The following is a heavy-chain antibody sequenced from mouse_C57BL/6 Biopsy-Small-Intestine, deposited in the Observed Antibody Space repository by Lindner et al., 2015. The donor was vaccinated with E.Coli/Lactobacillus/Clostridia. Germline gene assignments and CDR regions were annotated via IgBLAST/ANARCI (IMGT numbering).Heavy chain of an antibody. CDR2: ISRGSNTI. V-gene: IGHV5-17*01. CDR3: TRRALDGYYFDY. CDR1: GFTFSDYG. D-gene: IGHD2-3*01. Sequence: VQLQESGGGLVKPGGSLKLSCAASGFTFSDYGMHWVRQAPEKGLAWVAYISRGSNTIYYADTVRGRLTISRDNAKNTLFLQMTGLRSEDTAMYYCTRRALDGYYFDYWGQGTTLTVSS. J-gene: IGHJ2*01.